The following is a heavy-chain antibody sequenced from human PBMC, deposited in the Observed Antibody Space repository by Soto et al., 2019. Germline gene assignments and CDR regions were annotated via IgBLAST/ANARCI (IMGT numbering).Heavy chain of an antibody. D-gene: IGHD5-12*01. J-gene: IGHJ4*02. CDR3: IHDGKLGYTGYDRFDY. V-gene: IGHV2-5*01. CDR1: GFSLSTSEVG. CDR2: IYWNDDA. Sequence: GSGPTLVNPTQTLTLTCTFSGFSLSTSEVGVGWIRQPPGKALEWLALIYWNDDARYSPSLKNRLTITKDTSKNQVVLTMTNMDPVDTATYYCIHDGKLGYTGYDRFDYWGQGTLVTVSS.